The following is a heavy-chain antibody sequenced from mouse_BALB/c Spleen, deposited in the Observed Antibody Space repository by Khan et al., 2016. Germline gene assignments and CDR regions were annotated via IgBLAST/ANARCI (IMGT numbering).Heavy chain of an antibody. J-gene: IGHJ4*01. CDR1: GYAFTNYL. Sequence: QVRLQQSGAELVRPGTSVKVSCKASGYAFTNYLIEWVKQRPGQGLEWIGVINPGSGGTNYNEKFKGKATLTADKSSSTAYMQLSSLTSDDSAVYFCARYDGSYYAIDYWGQGTSVTVSS. D-gene: IGHD1-1*02. CDR2: INPGSGGT. V-gene: IGHV1-54*01. CDR3: ARYDGSYYAIDY.